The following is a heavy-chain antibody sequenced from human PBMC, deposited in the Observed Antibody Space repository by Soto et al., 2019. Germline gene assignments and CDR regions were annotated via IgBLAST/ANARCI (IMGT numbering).Heavy chain of an antibody. CDR2: IVVGSGNT. CDR3: AADLTFVSTQSGYPPAGYYYGMDN. CDR1: GFTFTSSA. J-gene: IGHJ6*04. D-gene: IGHD3-3*01. Sequence: SVKVSCKVSGFTFTSSAVQWVRQARGQRLEWIGWIVVGSGNTNYAQKFQERVTITRDMSTSTAYMELSSLRSEDTAVYYCAADLTFVSTQSGYPPAGYYYGMDNWGKGTMVTDSS. V-gene: IGHV1-58*01.